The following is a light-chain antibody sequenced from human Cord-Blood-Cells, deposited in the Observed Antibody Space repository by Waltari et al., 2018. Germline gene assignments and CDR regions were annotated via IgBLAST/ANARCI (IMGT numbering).Light chain of an antibody. J-gene: IGLJ1*01. CDR2: DVS. CDR1: SSDVGGYNY. CDR3: SSYTSSSTLV. Sequence: QSALTQPASVSGSPGQSITISCTGTSSDVGGYNYVSWHQQHPGKAPKLMIYDVSNRPSGVSNRFSVSKSGNTASLTISGLQAEDEADYYCSSYTSSSTLVFGTGTKVTVL. V-gene: IGLV2-14*03.